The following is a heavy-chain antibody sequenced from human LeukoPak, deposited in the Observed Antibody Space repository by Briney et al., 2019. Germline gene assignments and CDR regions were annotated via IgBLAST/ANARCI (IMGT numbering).Heavy chain of an antibody. CDR1: GGTFSSYA. Sequence: EASVNVSCKASGGTFSSYAISWVRQAPGQGLEWMGGIIPIFGTANYAQKFQGRVTITADESTSTAYMELSSLRSEDTAVYYCARSAVGATNFDYWGQGTLVTVSS. CDR2: IIPIFGTA. D-gene: IGHD1-26*01. V-gene: IGHV1-69*13. J-gene: IGHJ4*02. CDR3: ARSAVGATNFDY.